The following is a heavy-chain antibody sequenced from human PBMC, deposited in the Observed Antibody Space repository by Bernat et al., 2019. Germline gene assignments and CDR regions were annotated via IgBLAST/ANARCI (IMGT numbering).Heavy chain of an antibody. CDR3: ARAHSGNYYLSGY. CDR2: ISYDGSNK. V-gene: IGHV3-30-3*01. J-gene: IGHJ4*02. CDR1: GFTFNTYA. D-gene: IGHD1-26*01. Sequence: QVQLVESGGGVVQPGRSLRLSCAASGFTFNTYAMHWVRQTPGKGLEWVAVISYDGSNKFYADSVKGRFTISRDDSKNTLFVQVNSLRAEDTAIYYCARAHSGNYYLSGYWGQGTLVTVSS.